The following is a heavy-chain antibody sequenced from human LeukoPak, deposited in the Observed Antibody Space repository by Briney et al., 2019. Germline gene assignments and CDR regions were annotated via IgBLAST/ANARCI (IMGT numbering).Heavy chain of an antibody. CDR2: LSTSGDST. CDR1: GFTFNNYA. CDR3: AKEPNDY. Sequence: GGSLRLACAASGFTFNNYAMNWVRQAPGKGLEWVSTLSTSGDSTYYADSVKGRFTISRDNSKNTLYLQMNSLRAEDTAVYYCAKEPNDYWGQGTLVTVSS. V-gene: IGHV3-23*01. J-gene: IGHJ4*02.